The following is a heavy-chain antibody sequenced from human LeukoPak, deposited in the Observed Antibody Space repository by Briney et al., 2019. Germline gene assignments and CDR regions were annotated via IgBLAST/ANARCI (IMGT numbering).Heavy chain of an antibody. CDR1: GFTFSTYW. V-gene: IGHV3-74*03. Sequence: AGRSLRLSCAASGFTFSTYWMHWVRQAPGKGLVWVSRINSDGSSTKYADSVKGRFTISRDNAKHTLYLEMNSLRAEDTAVYYCARDPRFSSSGFDYWGQGTLVTVSS. CDR2: INSDGSST. CDR3: ARDPRFSSSGFDY. J-gene: IGHJ4*02. D-gene: IGHD3-3*01.